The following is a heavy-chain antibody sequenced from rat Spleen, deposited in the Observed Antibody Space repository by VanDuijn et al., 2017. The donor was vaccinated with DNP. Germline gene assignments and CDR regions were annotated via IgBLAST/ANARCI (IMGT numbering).Heavy chain of an antibody. V-gene: IGHV5S10*01. Sequence: EVQLVEPGGGLVQPGNSLKLSCAASGFTFSDYAMSWVRQAPTGGLEWVASINSDGSSTYYRDSVKGRFTLSRDNAKNTLYLQMDSLRSEDTATYYCTTTEALFDYWGQGVMVTVSS. CDR3: TTTEALFDY. CDR1: GFTFSDYA. J-gene: IGHJ2*01. D-gene: IGHD1-11*01. CDR2: INSDGSST.